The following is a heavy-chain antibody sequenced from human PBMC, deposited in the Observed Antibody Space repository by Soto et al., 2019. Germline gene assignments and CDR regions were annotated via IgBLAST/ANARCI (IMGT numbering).Heavy chain of an antibody. CDR3: ASTDLAYCCCDCYSSIDY. D-gene: IGHD2-21*02. CDR1: GGTFSSYA. CDR2: IIPIFGTA. J-gene: IGHJ4*02. Sequence: QVQLVQSGAEVKKPGSSVKVSCKASGGTFSSYAISWVRQAPGQGLEWMGGIIPIFGTANYAQKFQGRVTITADKSTSTAYMELSSLRSEDTAVYYCASTDLAYCCCDCYSSIDYWGQGTLVTVSS. V-gene: IGHV1-69*06.